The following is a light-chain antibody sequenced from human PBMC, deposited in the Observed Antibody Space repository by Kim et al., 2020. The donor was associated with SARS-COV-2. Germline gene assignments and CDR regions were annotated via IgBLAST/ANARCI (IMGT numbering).Light chain of an antibody. V-gene: IGKV1-5*03. Sequence: SVGDRVPITCRASQNINTWLAWYQQKPGKAPKVLIYKASTLERGVPSRFSGSGSGTEFTLAVSSLQPDDFATYHCQQYDSFPWTFGQGTKVDIK. J-gene: IGKJ1*01. CDR3: QQYDSFPWT. CDR2: KAS. CDR1: QNINTW.